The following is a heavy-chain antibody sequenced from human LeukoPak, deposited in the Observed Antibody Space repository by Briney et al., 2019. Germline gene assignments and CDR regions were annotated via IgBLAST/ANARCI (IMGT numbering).Heavy chain of an antibody. CDR2: INPDSGDT. J-gene: IGHJ4*01. Sequence: GASVKVSCRASGYTFTDFYMHWVRQAPGQGLEWMGWINPDSGDTKYAQKFQGRVTMTRDTSISTTYMEMSSLRFDDTAIYYCGSEMRTFGGVIVRVGKWGRGTLVTVSS. D-gene: IGHD3-16*02. V-gene: IGHV1-2*02. CDR3: GSEMRTFGGVIVRVGK. CDR1: GYTFTDFY.